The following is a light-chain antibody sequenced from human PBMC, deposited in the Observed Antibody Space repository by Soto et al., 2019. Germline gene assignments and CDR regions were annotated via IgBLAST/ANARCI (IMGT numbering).Light chain of an antibody. Sequence: DIQMTQSPSSLSASVGDTVTITCQASQDISNYLNWYQQKPGEAPKLLIYDASALPRGVPSRFSGSGSGTKFTLTIASLQPDDFATYYCQQYETFSGTFGPGTRLEIK. J-gene: IGKJ5*01. V-gene: IGKV1-33*01. CDR3: QQYETFSGT. CDR2: DAS. CDR1: QDISNY.